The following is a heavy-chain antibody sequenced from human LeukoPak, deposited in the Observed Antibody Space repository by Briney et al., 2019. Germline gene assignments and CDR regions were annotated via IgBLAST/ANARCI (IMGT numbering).Heavy chain of an antibody. V-gene: IGHV3-74*01. D-gene: IGHD3-22*01. Sequence: GGSLRLSCAASGFTSSSYWMHWVRQAPGKGLVWVSRIKSDGSTNYADPVKGRFTISRDNAKNTVSLQMNSLRTEDTGVYYCARAPSEVGGYYPEYFRHWGQGTLVTVSS. CDR1: GFTSSSYW. CDR2: IKSDGST. J-gene: IGHJ1*01. CDR3: ARAPSEVGGYYPEYFRH.